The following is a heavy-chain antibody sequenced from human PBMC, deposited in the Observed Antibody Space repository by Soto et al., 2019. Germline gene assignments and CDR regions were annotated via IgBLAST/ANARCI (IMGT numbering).Heavy chain of an antibody. CDR3: ARTKYCSGGSCYPVDAFDI. J-gene: IGHJ3*02. CDR1: GGSISSYC. Sequence: SETLSLTCTVSGGSISSYCWSWIRQPPGKGLEWIGYIYYSGSTNYNPSLKSRVTISVDTSKNQFSLKLSSVTAADTAVYYCARTKYCSGGSCYPVDAFDIWGQGTMVTVSS. V-gene: IGHV4-59*08. CDR2: IYYSGST. D-gene: IGHD2-15*01.